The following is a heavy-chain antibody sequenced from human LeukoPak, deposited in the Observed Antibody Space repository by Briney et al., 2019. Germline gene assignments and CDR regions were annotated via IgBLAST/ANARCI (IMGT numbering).Heavy chain of an antibody. J-gene: IGHJ6*02. D-gene: IGHD2-2*01. CDR3: AKDHCSGTSCFNYYGMDA. V-gene: IGHV3-30*18. CDR2: ISYHGSNK. CDR1: GFTFSSYG. Sequence: PGGSLRLSCAASGFTFSSYGMHWVRQAPGKGLEWVAVISYHGSNKYHADSVKGRFTISRDNSKNTLYLQMNSLRAEDTAVYYCAKDHCSGTSCFNYYGMDAWGQGTTVTVSS.